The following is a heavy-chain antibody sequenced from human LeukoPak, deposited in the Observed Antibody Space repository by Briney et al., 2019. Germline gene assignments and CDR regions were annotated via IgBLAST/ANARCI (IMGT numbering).Heavy chain of an antibody. V-gene: IGHV1-2*02. CDR2: INPNSAHT. Sequence: PSVKVSCKASGYTFTGYSIHCVRQAPGHVLEWMGWINPNSAHTNCAQKLQGRVTMTRDTSISTAYMELSRLGSDNAAVYYCARAIVGGTTFFDYWGQGTLVTVSP. CDR1: GYTFTGYS. CDR3: ARAIVGGTTFFDY. D-gene: IGHD1-26*01. J-gene: IGHJ4*02.